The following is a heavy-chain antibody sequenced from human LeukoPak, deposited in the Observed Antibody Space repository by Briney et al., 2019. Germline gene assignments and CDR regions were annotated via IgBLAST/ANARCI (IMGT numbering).Heavy chain of an antibody. V-gene: IGHV3-21*04. Sequence: GGSLRLSCAASGFTFSSYSMNWVRQAPGKGLEWVSSINSSSSYIYYADSVKGRLTISRDNSKNTLYLQMNSLRAEDTAVYYCAKDTVNSGSSYWGQGTLVTVSS. CDR1: GFTFSSYS. D-gene: IGHD6-19*01. CDR2: INSSSSYI. CDR3: AKDTVNSGSSY. J-gene: IGHJ4*02.